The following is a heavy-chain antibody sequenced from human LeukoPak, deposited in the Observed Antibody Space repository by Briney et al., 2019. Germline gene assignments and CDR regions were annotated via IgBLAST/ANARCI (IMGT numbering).Heavy chain of an antibody. Sequence: ASVKVSCKASGGTFNSYAISWVRQAPGQGLEWMGGIIPIFGTANYAQKFQGRVTITADESTSTAYMELSSLRFEDTAVYYCARDLTMVRGARYRPYNWFDAWGQGTLVTVSP. CDR1: GGTFNSYA. D-gene: IGHD3-10*01. CDR3: ARDLTMVRGARYRPYNWFDA. CDR2: IIPIFGTA. V-gene: IGHV1-69*13. J-gene: IGHJ5*02.